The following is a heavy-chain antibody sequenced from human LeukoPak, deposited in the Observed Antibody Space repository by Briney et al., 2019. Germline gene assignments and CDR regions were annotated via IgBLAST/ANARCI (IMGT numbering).Heavy chain of an antibody. Sequence: RTGGSLRLSCAASGFTFGSYAMSWVRRAPGKGLEWVSAISGSGGSTYYADSVKGRFTISRDNSKNTLYLQMNSLRAEDTAVYYCAKDPILSGYDFWGQGTLVTVSS. CDR1: GFTFGSYA. CDR2: ISGSGGST. V-gene: IGHV3-23*01. CDR3: AKDPILSGYDF. J-gene: IGHJ4*02. D-gene: IGHD5-12*01.